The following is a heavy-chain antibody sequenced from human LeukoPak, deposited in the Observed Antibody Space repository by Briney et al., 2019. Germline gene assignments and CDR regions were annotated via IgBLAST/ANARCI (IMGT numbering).Heavy chain of an antibody. D-gene: IGHD3-22*01. V-gene: IGHV7-4-1*02. CDR2: INTNTGNP. J-gene: IGHJ6*02. Sequence: ASVKVSCKASGYTFTSYAMNWVRQAPGQGLEWMGWINTNTGNPTYAQGFTGRFVFSLDTSVSTAYLQISSLKAEDTAVYYCAREVFGYYDSSGYYYYYYGMDVWGQGTTVTVSS. CDR3: AREVFGYYDSSGYYYYYYGMDV. CDR1: GYTFTSYA.